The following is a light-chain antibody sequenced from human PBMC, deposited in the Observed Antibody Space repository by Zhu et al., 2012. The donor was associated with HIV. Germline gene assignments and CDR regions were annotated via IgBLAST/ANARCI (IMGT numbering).Light chain of an antibody. Sequence: EIVMTQSPATLSVFPGERATLSCRASEGFGTTLAWYQHKPGQPPRLPIYEVSTRATGIPARFSGSGSGTEFTLTISSVQSEDCAVYYCQHYNNWLGTFGQGTKVEIK. CDR2: EVS. CDR3: QHYNNWLGT. CDR1: EGFGTT. J-gene: IGKJ1*01. V-gene: IGKV3-15*01.